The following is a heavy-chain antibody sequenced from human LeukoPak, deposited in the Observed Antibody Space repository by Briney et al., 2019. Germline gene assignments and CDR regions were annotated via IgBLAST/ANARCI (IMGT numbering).Heavy chain of an antibody. CDR2: ISSSGSTI. J-gene: IGHJ4*02. CDR1: GFTFSDSN. V-gene: IGHV3-48*04. Sequence: GGSLRLSCAASGFTFSDSNMNWVRQAPGKGLEWVSYISSSGSTIYYADSVKGRFTISRDNAKNSLYLQMNSLRAEDTAVYYCARGSGGSGKPFDYWGQGTLVTVSS. D-gene: IGHD2-15*01. CDR3: ARGSGGSGKPFDY.